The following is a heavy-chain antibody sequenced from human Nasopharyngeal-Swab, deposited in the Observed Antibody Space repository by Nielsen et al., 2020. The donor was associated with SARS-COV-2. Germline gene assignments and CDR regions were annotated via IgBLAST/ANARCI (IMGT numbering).Heavy chain of an antibody. D-gene: IGHD6-13*01. CDR3: AKDTGSSSWYNPRGDFDP. J-gene: IGHJ5*02. V-gene: IGHV3-30*18. Sequence: GESLKISCAASGFTFSSYGMHWVRQAPGKGLEWVALISYDGTNKYYTDSVKGRFTISRDNSKNTLYLQMNSLRVEDTAVYYCAKDTGSSSWYNPRGDFDPWGQGTQVTVSS. CDR1: GFTFSSYG. CDR2: ISYDGTNK.